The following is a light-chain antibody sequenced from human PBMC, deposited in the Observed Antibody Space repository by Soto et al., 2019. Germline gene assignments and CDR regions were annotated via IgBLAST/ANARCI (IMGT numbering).Light chain of an antibody. CDR1: QSVSNSY. CDR3: QQYGSSPQT. V-gene: IGKV3-20*01. Sequence: EIVLTQSPGTLSLSPGERATLSCRASQSVSNSYLAWYQQKPGQATRLLIYGASSRATGIPDRFSGSGSGTDFTLTISRLEPEDFAVYYCQQYGSSPQTFGQGTKV. CDR2: GAS. J-gene: IGKJ1*01.